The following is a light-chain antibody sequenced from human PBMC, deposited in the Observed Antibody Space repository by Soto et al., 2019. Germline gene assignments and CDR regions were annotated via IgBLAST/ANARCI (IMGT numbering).Light chain of an antibody. CDR2: DAT. CDR3: QQRNFRPEIT. J-gene: IGKJ4*01. Sequence: EIVLTQSPATLSLSPGERATLSCRASQSVGNLLGWYQQKPGQAPRLLIFDATNRATGTLRRFSGSGSGTDLTLTISSLEREDFAIYYCQQRNFRPEITFGGGTKVEI. V-gene: IGKV3-11*01. CDR1: QSVGNL.